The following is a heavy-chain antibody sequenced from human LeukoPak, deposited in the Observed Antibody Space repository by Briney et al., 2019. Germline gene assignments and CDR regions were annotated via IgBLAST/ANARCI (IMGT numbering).Heavy chain of an antibody. J-gene: IGHJ1*01. V-gene: IGHV3-74*01. CDR3: ARHFSVASTSPLQH. CDR2: INSDGTTT. D-gene: IGHD6-19*01. CDR1: GFTLSSYC. Sequence: PGGSLRLSCAASGFTLSSYCMHWVRQAPGKGLVWVSRINSDGTTTRYADSVKGRFTTSRDNAKNTLYLQMNSLRVDDTALYFCARHFSVASTSPLQHWGQGTLVTVSS.